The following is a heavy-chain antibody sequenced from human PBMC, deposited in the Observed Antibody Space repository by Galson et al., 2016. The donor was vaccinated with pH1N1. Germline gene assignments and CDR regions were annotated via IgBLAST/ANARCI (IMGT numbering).Heavy chain of an antibody. CDR2: ISRGGSSI. Sequence: RLSCAASGFTFSNYEMNWVRQAPGKGLEWVSYISRGGSSIYYADSVKGRFTISRDNAKNSLYLQMSSLRVEDSAVYYCARDRGLANPDALDLWGQGTMVTVSS. V-gene: IGHV3-48*03. CDR1: GFTFSNYE. D-gene: IGHD5-12*01. CDR3: ARDRGLANPDALDL. J-gene: IGHJ3*01.